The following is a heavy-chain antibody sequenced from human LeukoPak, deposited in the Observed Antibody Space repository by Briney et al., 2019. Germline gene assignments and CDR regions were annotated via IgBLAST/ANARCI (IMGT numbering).Heavy chain of an antibody. CDR1: GFTFSSSA. J-gene: IGHJ4*02. D-gene: IGHD3-10*01. CDR3: AKGHYASGSYPFDY. Sequence: GGSLRLSCEASGFTFSSSAMSWFRQVPGKGLEWVSGISASGGSTYYADSVRGRFTISRDNSKNTLYVQMNSLRAEDTAIYYCAKGHYASGSYPFDYWGQGALVTVSS. V-gene: IGHV3-23*01. CDR2: ISASGGST.